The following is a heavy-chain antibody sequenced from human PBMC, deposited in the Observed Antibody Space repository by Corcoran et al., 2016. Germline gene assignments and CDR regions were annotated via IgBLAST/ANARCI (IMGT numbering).Heavy chain of an antibody. J-gene: IGHJ6*02. D-gene: IGHD2-2*01. CDR3: ARDGSSTSCLDV. CDR2: ISSSSTI. V-gene: IGHV3-48*04. Sequence: EVQLVESGGDLVQPGGSLRLSCAASGFTFSSYSMNWVRQAPGKGLEWVSYISSSSTIYYADSVKGRFTISRDNAKNSLYLQMNSLRAEDTAVYYCARDGSSTSCLDVWGQGTTVTVSS. CDR1: GFTFSSYS.